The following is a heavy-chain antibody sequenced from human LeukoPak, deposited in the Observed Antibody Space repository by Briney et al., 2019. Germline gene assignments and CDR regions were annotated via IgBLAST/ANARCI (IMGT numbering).Heavy chain of an antibody. V-gene: IGHV3-23*01. D-gene: IGHD6-19*01. CDR3: AKITSVAGIRYCGPDV. CDR2: ISGSGGST. Sequence: GGSLRLSCAASGFTFSSFWVHWVRQAPGKGLEWVSVISGSGGSTYYADSVKGRFTISRDNSNNTLFLQMNSLRAEDTAVYYCAKITSVAGIRYCGPDVWGQGTTVTVSS. CDR1: GFTFSSFW. J-gene: IGHJ6*02.